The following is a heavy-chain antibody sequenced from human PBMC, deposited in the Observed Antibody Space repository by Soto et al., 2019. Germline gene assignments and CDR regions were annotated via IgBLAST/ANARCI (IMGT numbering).Heavy chain of an antibody. CDR1: GGTFSSYA. Sequence: QVQLVQSGAEVKKPGSSVKVSCKASGGTFSSYAISWVRQAPGQGLEWMGGIIPIFGTANYAQKFQGRVTIXAXXATSTAHKELSSLRSEDTAVYYCARRSSSGNWFDPWGQGTLVTVSS. V-gene: IGHV1-69*12. CDR2: IIPIFGTA. CDR3: ARRSSSGNWFDP. D-gene: IGHD6-13*01. J-gene: IGHJ5*02.